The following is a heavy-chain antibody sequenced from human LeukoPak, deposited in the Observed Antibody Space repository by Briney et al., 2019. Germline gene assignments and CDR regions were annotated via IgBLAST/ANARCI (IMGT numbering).Heavy chain of an antibody. J-gene: IGHJ4*02. CDR1: GFTFSNHG. CDR2: IRVRSDST. CDR3: AQVYDPSGYYFFFDY. Sequence: GGSLRLSCAASGFTFSNHGMNWVRQAPGKGLEWVSSIRVRSDSTHYADSVQGRFTISRDDSKNTLYLQMNSLRAEDTAVYYCAQVYDPSGYYFFFDYWGQGTLVTVSS. V-gene: IGHV3-23*01. D-gene: IGHD3-22*01.